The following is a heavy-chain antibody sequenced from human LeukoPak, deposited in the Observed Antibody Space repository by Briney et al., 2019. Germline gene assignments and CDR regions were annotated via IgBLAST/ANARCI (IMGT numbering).Heavy chain of an antibody. V-gene: IGHV1-69*13. D-gene: IGHD3-22*01. Sequence: GASVKVSCKASGGTFSSYAISWVRQAPGQGLEWMGGIIPIFGTANYAQKFQGRVTITADESTSTAYMELSSLRSEDTAVYYCATYYYDSSGYYLPFDPWGQGTLVTVSS. CDR2: IIPIFGTA. J-gene: IGHJ5*02. CDR1: GGTFSSYA. CDR3: ATYYYDSSGYYLPFDP.